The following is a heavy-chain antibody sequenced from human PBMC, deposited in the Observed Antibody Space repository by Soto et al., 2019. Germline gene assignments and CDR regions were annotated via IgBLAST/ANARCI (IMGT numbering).Heavy chain of an antibody. V-gene: IGHV3-23*01. CDR2: ISNTGGGT. CDR1: GCTFINYA. CDR3: AKDRLAGNFDY. J-gene: IGHJ4*02. Sequence: GGSLRLSCAASGCTFINYAMNWVRQAPGMGLEWVATISNTGGGTYYADSVKGRFTISRDNSKNTLYLQMSSLRVEDTAVYYCAKDRLAGNFDYWGQGTQVTVSS.